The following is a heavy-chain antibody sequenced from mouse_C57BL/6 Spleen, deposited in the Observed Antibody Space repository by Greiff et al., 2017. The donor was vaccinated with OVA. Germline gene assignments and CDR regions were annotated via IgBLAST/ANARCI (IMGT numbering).Heavy chain of an antibody. CDR3: ARRWYDYDGHYYAMDD. D-gene: IGHD2-4*01. V-gene: IGHV5-4*03. Sequence: EVKLVESGGGLVKPGGSLKLSCAASGFTFSSYAMSWVRQTPEKRLEWVATISDGGSYTYYPDNVKGRFTISRDNAKNNLYLQMSHLKSEDTAMYYCARRWYDYDGHYYAMDDWGQGTSVTVSS. CDR1: GFTFSSYA. CDR2: ISDGGSYT. J-gene: IGHJ4*01.